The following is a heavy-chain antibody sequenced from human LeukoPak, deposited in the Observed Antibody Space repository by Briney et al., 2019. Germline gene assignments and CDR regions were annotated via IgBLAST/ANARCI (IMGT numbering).Heavy chain of an antibody. D-gene: IGHD3-22*01. Sequence: ASVKVSCKASGYTFTGYYMHWVRQAPGQGLEWMGRINPNSGGTNYAQKFQGRVTMTRDTSISTAYMELSRLRSDDTAVYYCAIPYDSSGYYDFGYWGQGTPVTVSS. CDR2: INPNSGGT. CDR3: AIPYDSSGYYDFGY. J-gene: IGHJ4*02. V-gene: IGHV1-2*06. CDR1: GYTFTGYY.